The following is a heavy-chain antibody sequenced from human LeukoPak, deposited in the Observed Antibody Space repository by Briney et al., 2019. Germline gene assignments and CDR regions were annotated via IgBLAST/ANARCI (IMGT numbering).Heavy chain of an antibody. CDR1: GFTFSNYL. CDR2: ISSSSTFI. Sequence: PGGSLRLSCAASGFTFSNYLSDWVRQAPGKGLEWVSSISSSSTFIYYADSVKGRFTVSRDNANSSLFLQMSSLRDEDTADYYCVRGSTSGLKFYDFDYWGQGAMVTVSS. CDR3: VRGSTSGLKFYDFDY. J-gene: IGHJ4*02. D-gene: IGHD6-6*01. V-gene: IGHV3-21*01.